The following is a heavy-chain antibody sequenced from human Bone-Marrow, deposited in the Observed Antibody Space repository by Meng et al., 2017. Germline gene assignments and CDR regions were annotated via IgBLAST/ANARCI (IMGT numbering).Heavy chain of an antibody. CDR3: ARAAT. CDR2: IDGSGNTI. V-gene: IGHV3-23*05. Sequence: EVVLLESGGCVVRPGGSLSLSCAASVFSFTTNAMSWVRQTPGRGLEWISAIDGSGNTIYYTESVKGRFTISRDNSHNTLYLQMDSLRAEDTGIYYCARAATWGQGIKVTVSS. CDR1: VFSFTTNA. D-gene: IGHD6-25*01. J-gene: IGHJ4*02.